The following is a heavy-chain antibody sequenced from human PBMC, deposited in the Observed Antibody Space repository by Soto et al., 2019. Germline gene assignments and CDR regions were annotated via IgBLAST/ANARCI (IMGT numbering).Heavy chain of an antibody. D-gene: IGHD2-2*02. CDR3: ARDREDIVVVPAAIEYYYYYYGMDV. CDR1: GYTFTSYY. J-gene: IGHJ6*02. Sequence: ASVKVSCKASGYTFTSYYMHWVRQAPGQGLEWMGIINPSGGSTSYAQKFQGRVTMTRDTSTSTVYMELSSLRSEDTAVYYCARDREDIVVVPAAIEYYYYYYGMDVWGQGTTVTV. V-gene: IGHV1-46*01. CDR2: INPSGGST.